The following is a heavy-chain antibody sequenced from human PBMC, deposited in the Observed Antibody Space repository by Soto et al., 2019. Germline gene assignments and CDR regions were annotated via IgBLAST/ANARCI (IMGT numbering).Heavy chain of an antibody. D-gene: IGHD3-10*01. CDR1: GYTFTSYG. Sequence: ASVKVSFKASGYTFTSYGISWVRQAPGQGLEWMGWISTYNGNTKYAQKLQGRVTMTTDTSTSTAYVELRSLRSDDTAVFYCAREIVRGVGSDYWGQGNLVTFSS. CDR3: AREIVRGVGSDY. J-gene: IGHJ4*02. CDR2: ISTYNGNT. V-gene: IGHV1-18*01.